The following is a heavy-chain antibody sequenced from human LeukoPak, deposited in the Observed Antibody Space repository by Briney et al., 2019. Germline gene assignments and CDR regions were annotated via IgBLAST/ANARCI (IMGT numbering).Heavy chain of an antibody. J-gene: IGHJ3*02. CDR1: GGSISSSNW. D-gene: IGHD3-16*02. V-gene: IGHV4-4*02. CDR2: IYHSGST. Sequence: SETLSLTCAVSGGSISSSNWWSWVRQPPGKGLEWIGEIYHSGSTNYNPSLKSRVTISVDTSKNQFSLKLSSVTAADTAVYYCARDPSFGGVIGDAFDIWGQGTMVTVSS. CDR3: ARDPSFGGVIGDAFDI.